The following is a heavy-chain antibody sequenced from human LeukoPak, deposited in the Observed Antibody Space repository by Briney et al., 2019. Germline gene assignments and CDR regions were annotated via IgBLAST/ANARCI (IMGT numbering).Heavy chain of an antibody. J-gene: IGHJ4*02. D-gene: IGHD3-10*02. Sequence: GGSLRLSCAASGFTFSNHALHWVRQAPGMGLEWVALISYDGNTKYYADSVQGRLSIPRDNSRNTLYLQMDSLKTEDTAVYYCARGMLGEVFLGRPHFDCLGQGTLVTVSS. CDR1: GFTFSNHA. V-gene: IGHV3-30*04. CDR3: ARGMLGEVFLGRPHFDC. CDR2: ISYDGNTK.